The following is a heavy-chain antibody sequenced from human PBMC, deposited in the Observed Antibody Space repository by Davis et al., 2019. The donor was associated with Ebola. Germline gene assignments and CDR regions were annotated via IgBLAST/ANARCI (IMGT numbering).Heavy chain of an antibody. CDR3: ARGRGIADFT. CDR1: GFTFSSYS. CDR2: IKQDGSEK. V-gene: IGHV3-7*01. Sequence: GESLKISCAASGFTFSSYSMNWVRQAPGKGLEWVANIKQDGSEKYYVDSVKGRFTISRDNAKNSLYLQMNSLRAEDTAVYYCARGRGIADFTWGQGTLVTVSS. J-gene: IGHJ5*02. D-gene: IGHD6-13*01.